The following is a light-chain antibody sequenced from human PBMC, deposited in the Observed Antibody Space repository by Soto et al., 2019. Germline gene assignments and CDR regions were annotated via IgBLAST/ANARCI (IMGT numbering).Light chain of an antibody. J-gene: IGLJ1*01. CDR1: SSDVGGYNY. V-gene: IGLV2-14*01. CDR2: EVS. CDR3: SSYTSNSTRV. Sequence: QSVLTQPASVSGSPGQSITISCTGTSSDVGGYNYVSWYQQHSGKAPKLMIYEVSNRPSGVSNRFSGSKSGNTASLTISGLQAEDEADYYCSSYTSNSTRVVGTGTKVTVL.